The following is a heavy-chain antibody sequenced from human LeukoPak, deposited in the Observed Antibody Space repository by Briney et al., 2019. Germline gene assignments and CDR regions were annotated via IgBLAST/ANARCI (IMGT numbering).Heavy chain of an antibody. CDR2: IIPIFGTA. CDR1: GGTFSSYA. Sequence: ASVKVSCKASGGTFSSYAISWVRQAPGQGLEWMGRIIPIFGTANYAQKFQGRVTITTDESTSTAYMELSSLRPEDTAVYYCARESGVVAATVFIYYFDYWGQGTLVTVSS. D-gene: IGHD2-15*01. V-gene: IGHV1-69*05. CDR3: ARESGVVAATVFIYYFDY. J-gene: IGHJ4*02.